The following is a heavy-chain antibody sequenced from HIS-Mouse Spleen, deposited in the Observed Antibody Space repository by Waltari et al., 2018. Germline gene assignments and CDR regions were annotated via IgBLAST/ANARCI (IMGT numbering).Heavy chain of an antibody. CDR1: GGSISSSSYY. Sequence: QLQLQESGPGLVKPSETLSLTCTVSGGSISSSSYYWGWILQPPGKGLEWIGSIYYNGSTYYKPSLKSRVTRSVDTSKNQFSLKLSSVTAADTAVYYCARDYGDNWFDPWGQGTLVTVSS. V-gene: IGHV4-39*07. CDR3: ARDYGDNWFDP. J-gene: IGHJ5*02. D-gene: IGHD4-17*01. CDR2: IYYNGST.